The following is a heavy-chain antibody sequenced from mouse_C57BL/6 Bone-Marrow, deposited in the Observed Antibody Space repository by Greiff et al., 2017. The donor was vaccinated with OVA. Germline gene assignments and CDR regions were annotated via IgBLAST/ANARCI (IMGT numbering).Heavy chain of an antibody. CDR2: ISNGGGST. V-gene: IGHV5-12*01. J-gene: IGHJ4*01. CDR1: GFTFSDYY. Sequence: EVKVEESGGGLVQPGGSLKLSCAASGFTFSDYYMYWVRQTPEKRLEWVAYISNGGGSTYYPDTVKGRFTISRDNAKNTLYLQMSRLKSEDTAMYYCARQRAMDYWGQGTSVTVSS. CDR3: ARQRAMDY.